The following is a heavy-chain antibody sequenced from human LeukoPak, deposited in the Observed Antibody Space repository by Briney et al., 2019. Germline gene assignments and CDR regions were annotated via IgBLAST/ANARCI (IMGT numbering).Heavy chain of an antibody. J-gene: IGHJ6*03. CDR1: GGSISSYY. CDR3: ARLPGAHYYYYYMDV. D-gene: IGHD7-27*01. Sequence: SETLSLTCTVSGGSISSYYWNWIRQPPGKGLEWIGYIYYTGSTNYNPSLKSRVTISVDTSKNQFSLKLSSVTAADTAVYYCARLPGAHYYYYYMDVWGKGTTVTISS. CDR2: IYYTGST. V-gene: IGHV4-59*12.